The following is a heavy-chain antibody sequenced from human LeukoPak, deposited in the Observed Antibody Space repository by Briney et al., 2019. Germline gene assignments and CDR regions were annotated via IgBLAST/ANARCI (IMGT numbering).Heavy chain of an antibody. CDR3: ARRWAYDSSGTNWFDP. Sequence: SETLSLTCTVSGGSISSYYWSWIRQPAGKGLEWIGRIYTSGSTNYNPSLKSRVTISVDTSKNQFSLKLSSVTAADTAVYYCARRWAYDSSGTNWFDPWGQGTLVTVSS. J-gene: IGHJ5*02. CDR2: IYTSGST. CDR1: GGSISSYY. V-gene: IGHV4-4*07. D-gene: IGHD3-22*01.